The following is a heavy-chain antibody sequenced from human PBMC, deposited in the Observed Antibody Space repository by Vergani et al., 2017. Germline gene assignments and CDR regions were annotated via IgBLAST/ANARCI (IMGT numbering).Heavy chain of an antibody. J-gene: IGHJ4*02. V-gene: IGHV3-33*01. CDR1: GFTFSSYG. Sequence: QVQLVESGGGVVQPGRSLRLSCAASGFTFSSYGMHWVRQAPGKGLEWVAVIWYDGSNKYYADSVKGRFTISRDNSKNTLYLQMNSLRAEDTAVYYCARDDIAVALDYWGQGTLVTVSS. CDR2: IWYDGSNK. CDR3: ARDDIAVALDY. D-gene: IGHD6-19*01.